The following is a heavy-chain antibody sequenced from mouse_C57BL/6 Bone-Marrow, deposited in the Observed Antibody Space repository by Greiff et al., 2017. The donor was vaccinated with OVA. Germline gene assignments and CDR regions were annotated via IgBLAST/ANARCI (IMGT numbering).Heavy chain of an antibody. V-gene: IGHV7-3*01. J-gene: IGHJ4*01. CDR2: IRNKANGYTT. Sequence: EVKLMESGGGLVQPGGSLSLSCAASGFTFTDYYMSWVRQPPGKALEWLGFIRNKANGYTTEYSASVKGRFTISRDNSQSILYLQRNALRAEDSATYYCARLLRFAMDYWGQGTSVTVSS. CDR1: GFTFTDYY. D-gene: IGHD1-1*01. CDR3: ARLLRFAMDY.